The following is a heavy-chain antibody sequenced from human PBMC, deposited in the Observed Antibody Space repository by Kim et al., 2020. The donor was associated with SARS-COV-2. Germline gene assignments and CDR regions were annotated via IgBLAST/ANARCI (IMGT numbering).Heavy chain of an antibody. Sequence: KFQGRVTITRDTSASTAYMELSSLRSEDTAVYYCATNTVSNYYYYYGMDVWGQGTTVTVSS. J-gene: IGHJ6*02. CDR3: ATNTVSNYYYYYGMDV. V-gene: IGHV1-3*01.